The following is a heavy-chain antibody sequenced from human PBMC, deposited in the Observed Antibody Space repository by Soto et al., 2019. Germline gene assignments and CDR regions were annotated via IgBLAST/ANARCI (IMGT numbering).Heavy chain of an antibody. CDR3: ARDKVGYHDSSGYYRVSVPPDYYYGMDV. V-gene: IGHV1-69*01. D-gene: IGHD3-22*01. CDR2: IIPIFGTA. J-gene: IGHJ6*02. Sequence: QVQLVQSGAEVKKPGSSVKVSCKASGGTFSSYAISWVRQAPRQGLEWMGGIIPIFGTANYAQKFQGRVTITADESTSTAYMELSSLRSEDTAVYYCARDKVGYHDSSGYYRVSVPPDYYYGMDVWGQGTTVTVSS. CDR1: GGTFSSYA.